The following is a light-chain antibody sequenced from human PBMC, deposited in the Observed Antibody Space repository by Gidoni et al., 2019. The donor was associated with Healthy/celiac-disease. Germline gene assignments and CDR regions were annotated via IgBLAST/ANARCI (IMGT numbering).Light chain of an antibody. Sequence: DIQLTQSPSSLSASVGDRVTITCRASQSTSSYLNWYQQNPAKAPKLLIYAASSLQSGVPSRFSGSGSGTDFTLTISSLQPEDFATYYCQQSYSTPLTFGGGTKVEIK. CDR3: QQSYSTPLT. J-gene: IGKJ4*01. CDR1: QSTSSY. V-gene: IGKV1-39*01. CDR2: AAS.